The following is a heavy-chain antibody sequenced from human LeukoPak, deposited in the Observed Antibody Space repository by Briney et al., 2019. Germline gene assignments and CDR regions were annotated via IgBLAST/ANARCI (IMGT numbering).Heavy chain of an antibody. Sequence: ASVKVSCKVSGYTLTELSMHWVRQAPGKGLEWMGGFDPEDGETIYAQKFQGRVTMTEDTSTDTAYMELSSLRSEDTAVYYCARGEGVNYRYSGFGYFNAVDYWGQGTLVTVSS. J-gene: IGHJ4*02. CDR1: GYTLTELS. D-gene: IGHD3-16*02. CDR3: ARGEGVNYRYSGFGYFNAVDY. CDR2: FDPEDGET. V-gene: IGHV1-24*01.